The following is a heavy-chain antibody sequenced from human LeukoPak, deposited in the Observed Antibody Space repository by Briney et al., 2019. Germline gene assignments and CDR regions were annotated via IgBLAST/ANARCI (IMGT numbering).Heavy chain of an antibody. CDR1: GYTFTSYY. D-gene: IGHD3-22*01. J-gene: IGHJ4*02. CDR2: INPSGGST. CDR3: ARNLNLYDSSGYCDY. Sequence: ASVKVSCKASGYTFTSYYMHWVRQAPGQGLEWMGIINPSGGSTSYAQKFQGRVTMTRGTSTSTVYMELSSLRSEDTAVYYCARNLNLYDSSGYCDYWGQGTLVTVSP. V-gene: IGHV1-46*01.